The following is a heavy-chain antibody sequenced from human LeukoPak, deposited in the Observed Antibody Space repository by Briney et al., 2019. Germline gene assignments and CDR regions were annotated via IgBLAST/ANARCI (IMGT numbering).Heavy chain of an antibody. J-gene: IGHJ4*02. CDR3: ARGVNWGSYRYGSYYFDY. D-gene: IGHD3-16*02. Sequence: ASVKVSCKASGYTFTSYDINWVRQATGQGLEWMGWMNPNSGNTGYAQKFQGRVTITRNTSLSTAYMELSSLRSEDTAVYYCARGVNWGSYRYGSYYFDYWGQGTLVTVSS. V-gene: IGHV1-8*03. CDR1: GYTFTSYD. CDR2: MNPNSGNT.